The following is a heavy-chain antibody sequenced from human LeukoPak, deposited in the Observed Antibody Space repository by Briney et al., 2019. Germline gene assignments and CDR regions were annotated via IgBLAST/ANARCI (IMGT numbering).Heavy chain of an antibody. J-gene: IGHJ6*03. CDR3: ARVTRIFGVVIGHYYYYMDV. V-gene: IGHV4-31*03. CDR1: GGSISSGGYY. D-gene: IGHD3-3*01. Sequence: SETLSLTCTVSGGSISSGGYYWSWIGQHPGKGLEWIGYIYYSGSTYYNPSLKSRVTISVDTSKNQFSLKLSSVTAADTAVYYCARVTRIFGVVIGHYYYYMDVWGKGTTVTVSS. CDR2: IYYSGST.